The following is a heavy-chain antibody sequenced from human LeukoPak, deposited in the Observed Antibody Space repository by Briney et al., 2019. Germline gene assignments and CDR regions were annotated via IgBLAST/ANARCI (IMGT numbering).Heavy chain of an antibody. CDR1: GFTVSSNY. V-gene: IGHV3-53*01. CDR2: IYSGGST. Sequence: PGGSLRLTCAASGFTVSSNYMSWVRQAPGKGLEWVSIIYSGGSTFYADSVKGRFTISRDNSKNTLYLQMNSLRAEDTAVYYCARGGSYLSAFDIWGQGTMVTVSS. CDR3: ARGGSYLSAFDI. D-gene: IGHD1-26*01. J-gene: IGHJ3*02.